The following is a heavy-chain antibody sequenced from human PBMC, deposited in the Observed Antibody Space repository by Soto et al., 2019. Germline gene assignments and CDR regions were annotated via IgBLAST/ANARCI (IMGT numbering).Heavy chain of an antibody. Sequence: SETLSLTCTVSGGSISSYYWSWIRQPPGKGLEWIGYIYYSGSTNYNPSLKSRGIISVDTSRNRFSLELSSVTAADTAVYYCGRGYSSGWSYNWFDPGGQGTLVTVSS. V-gene: IGHV4-59*01. CDR1: GGSISSYY. CDR2: IYYSGST. D-gene: IGHD6-19*01. J-gene: IGHJ5*02. CDR3: GRGYSSGWSYNWFDP.